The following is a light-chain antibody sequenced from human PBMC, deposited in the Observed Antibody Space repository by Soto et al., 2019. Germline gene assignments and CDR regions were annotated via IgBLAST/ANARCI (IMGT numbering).Light chain of an antibody. V-gene: IGKV3-20*01. CDR2: GAS. CDR1: QSVSSSY. J-gene: IGKJ2*01. Sequence: EIVLTQSPGTLSLSPGERATLSCRASQSVSSSYLAWYQQKPGQAPRLLIYGASSRATGIPDRFSGSRSGTYFTLTISRLEPEDFAVYYCQQYGSSPPYTFGQGTKLEIK. CDR3: QQYGSSPPYT.